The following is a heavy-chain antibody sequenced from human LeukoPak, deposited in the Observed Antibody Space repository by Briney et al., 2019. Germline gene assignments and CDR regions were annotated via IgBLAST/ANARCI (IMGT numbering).Heavy chain of an antibody. CDR2: IYPSDSDT. J-gene: IGHJ3*02. CDR1: GYRFTSYW. Sequence: GESLKISCKGSGYRFTSYWIGWVRQMPGKGLEWMGIIYPSDSDTRYSPSFQGQVSISADKSISTAYLQWSSLKASDTAMYYCARRTFRSAGYYGSGSYFRNDAFDIWGQGTMVTVSS. D-gene: IGHD3-10*01. CDR3: ARRTFRSAGYYGSGSYFRNDAFDI. V-gene: IGHV5-51*01.